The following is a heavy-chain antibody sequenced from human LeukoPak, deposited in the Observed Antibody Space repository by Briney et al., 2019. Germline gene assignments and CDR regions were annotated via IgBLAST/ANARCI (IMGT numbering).Heavy chain of an antibody. Sequence: PGGSLRLSCAASGFTFSSYGMHWVRQAPGKGLEWVAVISYDGSNKYYADSVKGRFTISRDNSKNTLYLQMNSLRAEDTAVYYCAKEDRSSSSDWFDPWGQGTLVTVSS. CDR1: GFTFSSYG. V-gene: IGHV3-30*18. CDR2: ISYDGSNK. J-gene: IGHJ5*02. CDR3: AKEDRSSSSDWFDP. D-gene: IGHD6-6*01.